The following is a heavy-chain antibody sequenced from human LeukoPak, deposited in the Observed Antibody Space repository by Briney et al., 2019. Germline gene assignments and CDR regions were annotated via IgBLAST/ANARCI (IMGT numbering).Heavy chain of an antibody. CDR2: MSYSGST. Sequence: PSETLSLTCTVSGGYISSSSYFWAWIRQPPGKGLECIGSMSYSGSTYYNPSLKSRVTISVDTSKNQFSLKLTSVTAADTAVYYCARHLGSVYDPRAFDYWGQGTLVTVSS. D-gene: IGHD5/OR15-5a*01. CDR3: ARHLGSVYDPRAFDY. CDR1: GGYISSSSYF. V-gene: IGHV4-39*01. J-gene: IGHJ4*02.